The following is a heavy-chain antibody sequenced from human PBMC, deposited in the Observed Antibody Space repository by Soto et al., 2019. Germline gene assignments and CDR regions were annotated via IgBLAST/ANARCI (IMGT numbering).Heavy chain of an antibody. J-gene: IGHJ4*02. CDR1: GCTFVDYA. D-gene: IGHD3-9*01. V-gene: IGHV3-9*01. Sequence: GGSLRLSCATSGCTFVDYAMRWVRQAPGKGLEWVSGISWNSGSIGYADSVKGRFTISRDNAKNSLYLQMNSLRAEDTALYYCAKDMTYYDILTGLDYWGQGTLVTVSS. CDR3: AKDMTYYDILTGLDY. CDR2: ISWNSGSI.